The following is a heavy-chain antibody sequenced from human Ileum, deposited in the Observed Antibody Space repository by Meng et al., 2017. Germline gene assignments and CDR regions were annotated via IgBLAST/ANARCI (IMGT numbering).Heavy chain of an antibody. CDR1: GFTFSNYW. D-gene: IGHD2-21*02. J-gene: IGHJ4*02. CDR2: INSDGSST. CDR3: ARGAVTGQRSDF. Sequence: GQLVESGGGLVQPGGSLRLSCAASGFTFSNYWMHWVRQAQGKGLVWVSRINSDGSSTSYADSVKGRFSISRDNAKNTLSLQMNSLRAEDTAVYYCARGAVTGQRSDFWGQGTLVTVSS. V-gene: IGHV3-74*01.